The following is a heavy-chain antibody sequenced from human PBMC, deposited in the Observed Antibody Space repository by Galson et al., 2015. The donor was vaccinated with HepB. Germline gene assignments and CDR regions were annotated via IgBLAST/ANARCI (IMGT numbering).Heavy chain of an antibody. J-gene: IGHJ4*02. Sequence: SLRLSCAASGFTFSSYAMHWVRQAPGKGLEYVSAISSNGGSTYYANSVKGRFTISRDNSKNTLYLQMGSLRAEDMAVYYCARGVDYGDYGGYFDYWGQGTLVTVSS. CDR1: GFTFSSYA. CDR2: ISSNGGST. D-gene: IGHD4-17*01. CDR3: ARGVDYGDYGGYFDY. V-gene: IGHV3-64*01.